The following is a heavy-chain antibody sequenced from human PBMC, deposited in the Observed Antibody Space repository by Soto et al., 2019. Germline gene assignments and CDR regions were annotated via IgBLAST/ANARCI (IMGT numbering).Heavy chain of an antibody. CDR2: NYHSGNT. Sequence: QVQLMESGPGLVKPSGTLSLTCAVSGGSISTDNWWSGVRQPPGKGLEWVGENYHSGNTNYNTSLKSRLTISIEKSKDQFSLDVTFVTAADTAVYYCARGGRWLVDYWGQGALVTVSS. CDR1: GGSISTDNW. V-gene: IGHV4-4*02. J-gene: IGHJ4*02. D-gene: IGHD5-12*01. CDR3: ARGGRWLVDY.